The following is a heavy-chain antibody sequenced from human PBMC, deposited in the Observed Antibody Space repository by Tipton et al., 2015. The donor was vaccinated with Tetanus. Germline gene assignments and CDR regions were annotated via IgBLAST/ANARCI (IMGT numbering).Heavy chain of an antibody. CDR1: GFTLTGQA. CDR3: AGPALLSTYGLDI. J-gene: IGHJ3*02. CDR2: LSSNGGTT. V-gene: IGHV3-23*01. Sequence: SLRLSCAASGFTLTGQAMSWVRQAPGKGLEWVSTLSSNGGTTYYADSLKGRFTISRDNAKNSLYLQMNSLRVEDTAVYYCAGPALLSTYGLDIWGQGTMVTVSS. D-gene: IGHD2-8*01.